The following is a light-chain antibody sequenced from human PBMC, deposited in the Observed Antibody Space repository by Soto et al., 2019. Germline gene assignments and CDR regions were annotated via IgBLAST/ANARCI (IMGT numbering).Light chain of an antibody. CDR2: GNS. V-gene: IGLV1-40*01. Sequence: QSVLTQPPSVSGAPGQRVTISCTGSRSNIGAGYDVHWYQQLPGTAPKLLIYGNSNRPSGVPDRFSGSKSGTSASLAITGLQAEDESDYYCQSYDSSLSGWVVFGGGTKVTVL. CDR3: QSYDSSLSGWVV. J-gene: IGLJ2*01. CDR1: RSNIGAGYD.